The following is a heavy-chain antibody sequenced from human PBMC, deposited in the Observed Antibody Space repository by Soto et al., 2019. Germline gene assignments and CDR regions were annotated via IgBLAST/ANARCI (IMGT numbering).Heavy chain of an antibody. CDR1: GFSFSNYA. Sequence: EVQLLESGGGLVQPGGSLRLSCAASGFSFSNYAMSWVRQAPGKGLEWVSAISSSGGSTYFADSAKGRFTISRDNSKNTLLLQINSLRGEDTDVDYCGYWYPSFYYSALDVWGQGTTVTVFS. CDR2: ISSSGGST. CDR3: GYWYPSFYYSALDV. J-gene: IGHJ6*02. D-gene: IGHD2-8*02. V-gene: IGHV3-23*01.